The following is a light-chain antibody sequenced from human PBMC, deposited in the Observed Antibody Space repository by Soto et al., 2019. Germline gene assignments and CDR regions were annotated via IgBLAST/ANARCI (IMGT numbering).Light chain of an antibody. CDR3: IQVTTWRT. CDR2: TVS. V-gene: IGKV2-30*01. Sequence: DVVMTQSPLSLPVTLGQPASISCRSSQSLVYSDGNSYLNWFQQRPGQSPRRPIYTVSNRDSGIPNRFSGSGSGNDFTLKISRVEADDVVFYYYIQVTTWRTFGQGTKVEIK. J-gene: IGKJ1*01. CDR1: QSLVYSDGNSY.